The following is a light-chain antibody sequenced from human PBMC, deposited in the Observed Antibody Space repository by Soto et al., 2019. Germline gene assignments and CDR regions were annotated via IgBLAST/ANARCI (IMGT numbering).Light chain of an antibody. CDR2: EVS. CDR1: SSDVGNYNL. V-gene: IGLV2-23*02. CDR3: GSYATSSTLI. J-gene: IGLJ2*01. Sequence: QSALTQPASVSGSPGQSITISCTGTSSDVGNYNLVSWYQQHPGKAPKLMIYEVSKRPSGVSNRFSGSKSGNTASLTISGLQAEDEADYYCGSYATSSTLIFGGGTKLTVL.